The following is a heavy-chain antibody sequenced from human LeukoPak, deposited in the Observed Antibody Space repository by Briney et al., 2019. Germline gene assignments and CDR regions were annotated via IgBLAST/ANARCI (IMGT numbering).Heavy chain of an antibody. D-gene: IGHD1-26*01. CDR3: TRRSHCDVGSCPPV. Sequence: SETLSLTCTVSGDSISSTYYYWVWIRQPPGKGLEWIGSIYYGGETYYNPSLRSRVTISSDTSKNQFSLSLNSVTATDTAVYYCTRRSHCDVGSCPPVWGQGTTVTVSS. CDR2: IYYGGET. V-gene: IGHV4-39*01. CDR1: GDSISSTYYY. J-gene: IGHJ6*02.